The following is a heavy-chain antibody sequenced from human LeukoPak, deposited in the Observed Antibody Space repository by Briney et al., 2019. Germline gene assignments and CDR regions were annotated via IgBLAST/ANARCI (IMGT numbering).Heavy chain of an antibody. J-gene: IGHJ3*02. D-gene: IGHD4-11*01. CDR3: TKTSQSPVTPGAFDI. Sequence: ASVKVSCKASGGSFRRSAISWVRQTPGQGLEWMGGIIPMLGTPNYAQKFRGRVSMTTEESTSTAYMELSSLTSEDTAVYYCTKTSQSPVTPGAFDIWGQGTMVTVSS. V-gene: IGHV1-69*05. CDR2: IIPMLGTP. CDR1: GGSFRRSA.